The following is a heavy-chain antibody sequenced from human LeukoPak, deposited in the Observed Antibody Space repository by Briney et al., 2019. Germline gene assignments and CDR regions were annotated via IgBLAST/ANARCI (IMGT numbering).Heavy chain of an antibody. Sequence: VGSLRPSCAASGFTFSSFAMHWVRQAPGRGLEWVAAISYHGSNAYYADSGKGRFNISRDNSKNTTYLQMNSLKGEDTAVDYLARETGYYDSNGYYSYWGQGTLVTVSS. J-gene: IGHJ4*02. CDR3: ARETGYYDSNGYYSY. CDR1: GFTFSSFA. V-gene: IGHV3-30*04. D-gene: IGHD3-22*01. CDR2: ISYHGSNA.